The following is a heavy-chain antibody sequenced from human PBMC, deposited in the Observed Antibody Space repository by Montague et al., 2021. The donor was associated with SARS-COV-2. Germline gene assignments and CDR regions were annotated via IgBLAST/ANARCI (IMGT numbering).Heavy chain of an antibody. CDR2: ISSDGSYK. CDR3: ARDLLRHKGGFDS. CDR1: GFTFTSYS. Sequence: SLRLSCAASGFTFTSYSMSWVRQAPGKGLEALSVISSDGSYKYYADSVKGRFTISRDNSRNTLYLQVNSLRPEDTAVYYCARDLLRHKGGFDSWGQGTLVTVSS. D-gene: IGHD2/OR15-2a*01. J-gene: IGHJ4*02. V-gene: IGHV3-30-3*01.